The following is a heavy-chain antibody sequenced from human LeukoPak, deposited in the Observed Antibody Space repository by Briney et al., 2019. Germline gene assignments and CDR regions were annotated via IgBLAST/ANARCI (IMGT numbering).Heavy chain of an antibody. CDR2: ISDSSSYT. CDR1: GFTFSDYS. V-gene: IGHV3-11*03. Sequence: GGSLRLSCAASGFTFSDYSMSWIRQAPGKGLEWISYISDSSSYTSYADSVKGRFTISRDNAKISLYLQMNSLRADDTAVYFCSRCQYNSSPDYWGQGTLVTVSS. D-gene: IGHD6-13*01. CDR3: SRCQYNSSPDY. J-gene: IGHJ4*02.